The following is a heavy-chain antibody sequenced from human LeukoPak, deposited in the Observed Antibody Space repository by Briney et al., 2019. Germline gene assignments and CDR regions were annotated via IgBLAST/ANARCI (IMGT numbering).Heavy chain of an antibody. CDR1: GFTFSSYW. CDR3: AKDVGRLERNPDY. J-gene: IGHJ4*02. V-gene: IGHV3-9*01. CDR2: VSWNSGSV. Sequence: PGGSLRLSCAASGFTFSSYWMSWVRQAPGKGLEWVSGVSWNSGSVGYADSVKGRFTISRDNAKNSLYLQMNSLRAEDTALYHCAKDVGRLERNPDYWGQGTLVTVSS. D-gene: IGHD1-1*01.